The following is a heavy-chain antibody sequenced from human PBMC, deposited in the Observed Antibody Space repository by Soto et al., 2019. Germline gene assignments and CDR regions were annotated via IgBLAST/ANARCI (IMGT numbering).Heavy chain of an antibody. CDR2: IYYSGST. J-gene: IGHJ4*02. CDR3: ARGGYSSSSGFDY. CDR1: GGYISSYY. D-gene: IGHD6-6*01. Sequence: SETLSPTCTVSGGYISSYYWSWIRQPPGKGLEWIGYIYYSGSTNYNPSLKSRVTISVDTSKNQFSLKLSSVTAADTAVYYCARGGYSSSSGFDYWGQGTLVTVSS. V-gene: IGHV4-59*01.